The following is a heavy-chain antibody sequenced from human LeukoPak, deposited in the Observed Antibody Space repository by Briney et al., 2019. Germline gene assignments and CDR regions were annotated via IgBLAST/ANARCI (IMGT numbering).Heavy chain of an antibody. J-gene: IGHJ1*01. Sequence: SETLSLTCTVSGGSISSYYWSWIRQPPGKGLEWIGYIYYSGSTNYNPSLKSRVTISVDTSKNQFSLKLSSVTAADTAVYYCASTGYSSSWYPSAEYFQHWGQGTLVTVFS. D-gene: IGHD6-13*01. V-gene: IGHV4-59*01. CDR1: GGSISSYY. CDR3: ASTGYSSSWYPSAEYFQH. CDR2: IYYSGST.